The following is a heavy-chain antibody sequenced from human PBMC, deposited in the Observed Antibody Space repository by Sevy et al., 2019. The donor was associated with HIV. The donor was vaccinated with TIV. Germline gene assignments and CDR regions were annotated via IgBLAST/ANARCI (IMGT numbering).Heavy chain of an antibody. Sequence: GGSLRLSCAASGFTFHTYAVLWVRQAPGKGLEWLTLISYDGVNKDYADSVKGRFTVSRDNSKNKLYLQMDSLRVEDTALYYCAGVAVEYCTNDCYHRFDHWGQGTLVTVSS. CDR3: AGVAVEYCTNDCYHRFDH. CDR1: GFTFHTYA. D-gene: IGHD2-8*01. CDR2: ISYDGVNK. V-gene: IGHV3-30-3*01. J-gene: IGHJ4*02.